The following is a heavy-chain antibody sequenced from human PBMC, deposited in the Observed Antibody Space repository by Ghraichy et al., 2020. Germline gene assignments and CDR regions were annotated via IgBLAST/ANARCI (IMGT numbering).Heavy chain of an antibody. D-gene: IGHD1-26*01. CDR2: IYYSGST. Sequence: SETLSLTCTVSGGSINSRSYYWGWIRQPPGKGLEWIGSIYYSGSTYYNPSLKSRVTISVDTSKNQFSLKLSSVTAGDTAVYYCARLNWEFDYWGQGTLVTVSS. V-gene: IGHV4-39*01. CDR1: GGSINSRSYY. CDR3: ARLNWEFDY. J-gene: IGHJ4*02.